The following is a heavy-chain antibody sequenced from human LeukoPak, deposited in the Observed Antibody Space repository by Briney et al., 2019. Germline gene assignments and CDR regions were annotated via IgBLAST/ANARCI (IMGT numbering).Heavy chain of an antibody. J-gene: IGHJ4*02. V-gene: IGHV4-59*11. CDR2: VYYNGLT. CDR1: GGSISPHY. CDR3: TRERSTVTFDY. D-gene: IGHD4-17*01. Sequence: SETLSLTCTVSGGSISPHYWTWIRQTPGKGLEWIGYVYYNGLTSYNASLRSRLILSVDTARNQVSPKLTSVTAADTAVYYCTRERSTVTFDYWGQGTLVTVSS.